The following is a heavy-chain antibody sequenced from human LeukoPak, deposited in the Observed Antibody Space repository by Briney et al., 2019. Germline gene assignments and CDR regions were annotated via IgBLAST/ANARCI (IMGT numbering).Heavy chain of an antibody. J-gene: IGHJ3*02. D-gene: IGHD3-22*01. V-gene: IGHV3-20*04. CDR1: GFTFDDYG. CDR3: ARSNYYDSSGYFGRNAFDI. CDR2: INWNGGST. Sequence: GGSLRLSCAASGFTFDDYGMSWVRQAPGKGLEWVSGINWNGGSTGYADSVKGRLTISRDNAKNSLYLQMNSLRAEDTALYYCARSNYYDSSGYFGRNAFDIWGQGTMVTVSS.